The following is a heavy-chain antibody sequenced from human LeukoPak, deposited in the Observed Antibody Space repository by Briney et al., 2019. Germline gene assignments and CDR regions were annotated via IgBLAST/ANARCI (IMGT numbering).Heavy chain of an antibody. CDR3: AGIDAD. J-gene: IGHJ4*02. CDR2: INLGGTNE. Sequence: PGGSLRLSCVASGFSFSTHWMHWVRQAPGKGLEWVATINLGGTNEYYVDAVKGRFSISRDDATSSLHLQMNSLRVEDTAVYYCAGIDADWGQGTLVTVSS. CDR1: GFSFSTHW. D-gene: IGHD3-9*01. V-gene: IGHV3-7*03.